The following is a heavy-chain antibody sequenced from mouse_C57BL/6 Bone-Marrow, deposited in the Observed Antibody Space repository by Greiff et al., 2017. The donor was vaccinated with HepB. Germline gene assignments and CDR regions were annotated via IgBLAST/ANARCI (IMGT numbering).Heavy chain of an antibody. CDR1: GYTFTSYW. Sequence: QVQLQQPAAELVKPGASVKLSCKTSGYTFTSYWMQWVKQRPGQGLEWIGEIDPSDSYTNYNQKFKGKATLTVDTSSSTAYMQLSSLTSEDSAVYYCAYGNPYYAMDYWGQGTSVIVSS. CDR3: AYGNPYYAMDY. D-gene: IGHD2-1*01. V-gene: IGHV1-50*01. J-gene: IGHJ4*01. CDR2: IDPSDSYT.